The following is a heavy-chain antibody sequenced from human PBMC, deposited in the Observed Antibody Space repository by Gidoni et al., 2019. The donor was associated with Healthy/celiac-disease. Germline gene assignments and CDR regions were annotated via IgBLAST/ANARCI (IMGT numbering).Heavy chain of an antibody. D-gene: IGHD4-17*01. CDR3: ASLNRADYGEDDAFDI. CDR1: GYSFTSYW. Sequence: EVQLVQSVAEVKKPGESLKISCKGSGYSFTSYWIGWVRQMPGKGLEWMGIIYPGDFDTRYSPSFQGQVTISADKSISTAYLQWSSLKASDTAMYYCASLNRADYGEDDAFDIWGQGTMVTVSS. V-gene: IGHV5-51*01. J-gene: IGHJ3*02. CDR2: IYPGDFDT.